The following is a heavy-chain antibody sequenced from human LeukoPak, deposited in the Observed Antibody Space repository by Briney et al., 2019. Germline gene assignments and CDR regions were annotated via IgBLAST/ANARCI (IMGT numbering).Heavy chain of an antibody. CDR1: GGTFSSYA. J-gene: IGHJ6*03. CDR3: ARSIAAAEYYYYYYMDV. Sequence: SVKVSCKASGGTFSSYAISWVRQAPGQGLEWMGRIIPIFGTANYAQKFQGRVTITTDESTSTAYMKLSSLRSEDTAVYYCARSIAAAEYYYYYYMDVWGKGTTVTVSS. CDR2: IIPIFGTA. V-gene: IGHV1-69*05. D-gene: IGHD6-13*01.